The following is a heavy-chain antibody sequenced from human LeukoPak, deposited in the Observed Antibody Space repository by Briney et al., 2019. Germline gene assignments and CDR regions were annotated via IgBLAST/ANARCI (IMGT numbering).Heavy chain of an antibody. J-gene: IGHJ4*02. CDR1: GYTLTELS. V-gene: IGHV1-24*01. D-gene: IGHD3-10*01. CDR3: ATRGRLLWFGELLFDY. CDR2: FDPEDGET. Sequence: PRASVKVSCKVSGYTLTELSMHWVRQAPGKGLEWMGGFDPEDGETIYAQKFQGRVTMTEDTSTDTAYMELSSLRSEDTAVYYCATRGRLLWFGELLFDYWGQGTLATVSS.